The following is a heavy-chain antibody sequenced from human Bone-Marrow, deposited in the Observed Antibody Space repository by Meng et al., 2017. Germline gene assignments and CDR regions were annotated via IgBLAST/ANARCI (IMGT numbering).Heavy chain of an antibody. CDR3: ARAAYDIWSGYAP. CDR1: GASISSSHW. CDR2: IYHDGST. Sequence: LQESGPGLVKPSGTLSLPCAVSGASISSSHWWGWVRQPPEKGLEWIGEIYHDGSTNYTPSLKSRVTISVDKSKNQFSLKLSSVTAADTAVYYCARAAYDIWSGYAPWGQGSLVTVSS. J-gene: IGHJ5*02. D-gene: IGHD3-3*01. V-gene: IGHV4-4*02.